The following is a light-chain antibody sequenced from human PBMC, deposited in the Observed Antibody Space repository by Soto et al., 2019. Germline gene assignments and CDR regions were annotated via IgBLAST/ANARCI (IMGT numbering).Light chain of an antibody. CDR1: QSISSY. V-gene: IGKV1-39*01. J-gene: IGKJ1*01. CDR3: QQSYSTWT. Sequence: DLQMTQSPSSLSASVGDRAIITCRASQSISSYLNWYQQKPGKAPKLLIYAASSLQSGVPSRFSGRGSGTDFTLTISSLQPEDCATYYCQQSYSTWTFGQGTKVDIK. CDR2: AAS.